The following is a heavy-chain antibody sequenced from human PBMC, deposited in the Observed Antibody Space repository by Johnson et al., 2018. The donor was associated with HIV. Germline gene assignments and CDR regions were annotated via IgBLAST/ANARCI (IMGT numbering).Heavy chain of an antibody. D-gene: IGHD3-22*01. CDR1: GFTFSSYA. J-gene: IGHJ3*01. V-gene: IGHV3-30-3*01. Sequence: QVQLVESGGGVVQPGRSLRLSCAASGFTFSSYAMHWVRQAPGKGLEWVAVISDDGTNTDYADAVKGRFPISRDNSKNTLYLQMNSLRAGDTAVYYCVRDGNYYDRSGYRVDAFDVWGQGTMVTVSS. CDR2: ISDDGTNT. CDR3: VRDGNYYDRSGYRVDAFDV.